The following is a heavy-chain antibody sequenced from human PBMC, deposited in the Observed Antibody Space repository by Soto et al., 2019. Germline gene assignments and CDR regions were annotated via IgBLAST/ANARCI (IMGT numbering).Heavy chain of an antibody. Sequence: SQTLSLTCAISGDSVSSNSAAWNWIRQSPSRGLEWLGRTYYRSKWYNDYAVSVKSRITINPDTSKNQFSLQLNSVTPEDTAVYYCARGGGIAAAGTTDYYYCGMDVWGQGTTVTVSS. J-gene: IGHJ6*02. CDR2: TYYRSKWYN. CDR3: ARGGGIAAAGTTDYYYCGMDV. V-gene: IGHV6-1*01. D-gene: IGHD6-13*01. CDR1: GDSVSSNSAA.